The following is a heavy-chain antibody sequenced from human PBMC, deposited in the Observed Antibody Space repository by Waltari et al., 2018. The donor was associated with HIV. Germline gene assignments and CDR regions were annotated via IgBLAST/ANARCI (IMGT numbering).Heavy chain of an antibody. CDR3: ARDGHFYDSRPLDH. CDR2: ISKGGRNK. V-gene: IGHV3-30*04. D-gene: IGHD3-22*01. J-gene: IGHJ4*02. CDR1: GFTFSPFA. Sequence: QVQLVESGGGVVQPGGSLRLSCVASGFTFSPFAFHWVRQAPGKGLEWVALISKGGRNKDYVDSVKGRLTISRDNSKNTLYLQMNSLRAEDTAVYYCARDGHFYDSRPLDHWGQGTLVTVSS.